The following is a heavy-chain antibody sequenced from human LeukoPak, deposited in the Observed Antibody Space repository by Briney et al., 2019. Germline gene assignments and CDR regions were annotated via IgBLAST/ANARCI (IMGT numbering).Heavy chain of an antibody. J-gene: IGHJ4*02. V-gene: IGHV3-23*01. CDR3: AKMQGYFDY. CDR2: ITGSGGTS. Sequence: GGSLRLSYAASGFTFTSYAMSWVRQAPGKGLEWVSAITGSGGTSYYADFVKGRFTISRDNSKNTLYLQMNGLRVEDTAVYYCAKMQGYFDYWGQGTLVTVSS. CDR1: GFTFTSYA.